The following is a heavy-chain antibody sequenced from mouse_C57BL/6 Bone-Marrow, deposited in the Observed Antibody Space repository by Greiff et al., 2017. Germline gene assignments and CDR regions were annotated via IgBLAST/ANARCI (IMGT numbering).Heavy chain of an antibody. J-gene: IGHJ4*01. V-gene: IGHV5-16*01. CDR2: INYDGSST. Sequence: DVKLVESEGGLVQPGSSMKLSCTASGFTFSDYYMAWVRQVPEKGLEWVANINYDGSSTYYLDSLKSRFIISRDNAKNILYLQMSSLKSEDTATYYCARDWMDYWGQGTSVTVSS. CDR3: ARDWMDY. CDR1: GFTFSDYY.